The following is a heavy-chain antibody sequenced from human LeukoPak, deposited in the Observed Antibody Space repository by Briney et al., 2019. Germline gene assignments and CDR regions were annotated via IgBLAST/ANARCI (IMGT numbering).Heavy chain of an antibody. D-gene: IGHD1-26*01. J-gene: IGHJ5*02. CDR3: ARDAVVGATLRGAFFYWFDP. V-gene: IGHV1-18*01. CDR2: ISIQSGNT. Sequence: ASVKVSCKASGYSFPDFGINWVRQAPGQGLEWLGWISIQSGNTNYAQKVQGRVTMTTDTSTSTAYMELRNLRSDDTAVCYCARDAVVGATLRGAFFYWFDPWGQGTQVTVSS. CDR1: GYSFPDFG.